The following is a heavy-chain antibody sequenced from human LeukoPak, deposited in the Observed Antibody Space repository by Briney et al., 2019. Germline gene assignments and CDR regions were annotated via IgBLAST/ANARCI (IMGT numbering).Heavy chain of an antibody. J-gene: IGHJ6*02. Sequence: GGSLRLSCSASGFTFSSYAMHWVRQAPGKGLEYVSAISSNGGSTYYADSVKGRFTISRDNSKNTLYLQMSSLRAEDTAVYYCAREGKVLVGATQSYYYYGMDVWGQGTTVTVSS. D-gene: IGHD1-26*01. V-gene: IGHV3-64D*06. CDR3: AREGKVLVGATQSYYYYGMDV. CDR1: GFTFSSYA. CDR2: ISSNGGST.